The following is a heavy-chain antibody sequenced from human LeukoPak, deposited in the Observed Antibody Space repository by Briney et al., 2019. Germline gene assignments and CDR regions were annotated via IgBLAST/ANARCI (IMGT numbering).Heavy chain of an antibody. D-gene: IGHD2-8*01. CDR1: GGSFSGYY. V-gene: IGHV4-34*01. Sequence: SETLSLTCAVYGGSFSGYYWSWIRQPPGKGLEWIGEINHSGSTNYNPSLKSRVTISVDTSKNQFSLKLSSVTAADTAVYYCARGVYGPLFDPWGQGTLVTVSS. CDR3: ARGVYGPLFDP. J-gene: IGHJ5*02. CDR2: INHSGST.